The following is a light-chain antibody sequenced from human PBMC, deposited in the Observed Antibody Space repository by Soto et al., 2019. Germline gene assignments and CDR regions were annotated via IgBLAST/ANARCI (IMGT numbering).Light chain of an antibody. J-gene: IGLJ1*01. CDR1: SSDVGGYNY. Sequence: QSVLTQPPSASGAPGQSVTISFPGTSSDVGGYNYVSWYQQHPGKAPKLMIYEVSKRPSGVPDRFSGSKSGNTASLTVSGLQAEDEADYYCSSYAGSNNPPYVFGTGTKVTVL. V-gene: IGLV2-8*01. CDR3: SSYAGSNNPPYV. CDR2: EVS.